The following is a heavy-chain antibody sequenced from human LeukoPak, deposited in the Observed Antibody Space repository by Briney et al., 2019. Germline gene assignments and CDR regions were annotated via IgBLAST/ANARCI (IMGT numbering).Heavy chain of an antibody. V-gene: IGHV3-30*18. CDR2: ISFDGSTK. Sequence: TGGSLRLSCVASGFTFSSYGMHWVCQAPGKGLEWVAVISFDGSTKYYADSVKGRFTISRDNSKNTLYLQMNSLRAEDTAVYYCAKDYYGSGSYGYFDYWGQGTLVTVSS. CDR3: AKDYYGSGSYGYFDY. D-gene: IGHD3-10*01. CDR1: GFTFSSYG. J-gene: IGHJ4*02.